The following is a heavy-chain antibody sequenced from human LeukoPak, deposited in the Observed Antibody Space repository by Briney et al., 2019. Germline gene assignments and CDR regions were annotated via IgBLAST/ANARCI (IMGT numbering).Heavy chain of an antibody. V-gene: IGHV3-30*18. CDR3: AKAATNYGIGY. CDR2: ISYDGSNK. J-gene: IGHJ4*02. Sequence: GGSLRLSCAASGFTFSSYGMHWVRQAPGKGLEWVAVISYDGSNKYYADSVKGRFTISRDNSKNTLYPQMNSLRAEDTAVYYCAKAATNYGIGYWGQGTLVTVSS. CDR1: GFTFSSYG. D-gene: IGHD1-26*01.